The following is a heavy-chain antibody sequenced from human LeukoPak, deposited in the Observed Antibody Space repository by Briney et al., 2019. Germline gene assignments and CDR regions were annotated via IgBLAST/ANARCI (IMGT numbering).Heavy chain of an antibody. D-gene: IGHD1-1*01. J-gene: IGHJ4*02. CDR3: VRHRTASDY. CDR1: GFTFSSYW. CDR2: IKQDGSEK. V-gene: IGHV3-7*01. Sequence: GGSLRLSCAASGFTFSSYWMSWVRQAPGKGLEWVANIKQDGSEKYYVDSVKGRFTISRDNAKNSLYLQMSSLRTEDTAVYYCVRHRTASDYWGQGALVTVSS.